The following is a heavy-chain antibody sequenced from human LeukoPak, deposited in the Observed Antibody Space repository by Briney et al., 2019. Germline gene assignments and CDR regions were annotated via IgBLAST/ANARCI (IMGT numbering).Heavy chain of an antibody. J-gene: IGHJ6*02. V-gene: IGHV4-34*01. Sequence: PSETLSLTCTVSGGSIRSYYWSWIRQPPGKGLEWIGEINHSGSTNYNPSLKSRVTISVDTSKNQFSLKLSSVTAADTAVYYCARGPAESHYYYYYGMDVWGQGTTVTVSS. CDR3: ARGPAESHYYYYYGMDV. CDR2: INHSGST. CDR1: GGSIRSYY.